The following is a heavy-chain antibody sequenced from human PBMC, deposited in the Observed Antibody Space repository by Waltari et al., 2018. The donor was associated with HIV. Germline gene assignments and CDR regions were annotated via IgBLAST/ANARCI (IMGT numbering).Heavy chain of an antibody. Sequence: QLQLQESGPGLVKPSETLSLTCTVSGGSISSSSYYWGWIRQPPGKGLEWIGSIYYSGSTYYNPSLKSRVTISVDTSKNQFSLKLSSVTAADTAVYYCARDGYYYDRDGMDVWGQGTTVTVSS. CDR2: IYYSGST. D-gene: IGHD3-22*01. V-gene: IGHV4-39*07. CDR1: GGSISSSSYY. J-gene: IGHJ6*02. CDR3: ARDGYYYDRDGMDV.